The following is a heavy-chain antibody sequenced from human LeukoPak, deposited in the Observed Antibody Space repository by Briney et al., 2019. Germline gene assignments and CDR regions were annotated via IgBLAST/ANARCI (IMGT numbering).Heavy chain of an antibody. CDR1: GFTFSGYW. V-gene: IGHV3-7*05. Sequence: GGSLRLSCAASGFTFSGYWMSWVRQAPGKGLEWVAKIKQDGSEKYYVDSVKGRFTISRDNAKNSLYLQMNSLRAEDTAVYYCARSANIAAPGLFEYWGQGTLVTVSS. J-gene: IGHJ4*02. D-gene: IGHD6-13*01. CDR3: ARSANIAAPGLFEY. CDR2: IKQDGSEK.